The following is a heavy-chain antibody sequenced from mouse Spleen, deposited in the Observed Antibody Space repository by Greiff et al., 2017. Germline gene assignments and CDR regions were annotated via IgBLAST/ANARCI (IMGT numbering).Heavy chain of an antibody. Sequence: DVKLVESGGGLVKPGGSLKLSCAASGFTFSSYAMSWVRQTPEKRLEWVAAINSNGGSTYYPDTVKDRFTISRDNAKNTLYLQMSSLRSEDTALYYCARHAAYSNYDYWGQGTTLTVSS. V-gene: IGHV5-6-2*01. CDR3: ARHAAYSNYDY. J-gene: IGHJ2*01. CDR1: GFTFSSYA. CDR2: INSNGGST. D-gene: IGHD2-5*01.